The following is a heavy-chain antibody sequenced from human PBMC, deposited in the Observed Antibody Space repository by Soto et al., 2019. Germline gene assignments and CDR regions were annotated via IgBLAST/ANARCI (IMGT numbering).Heavy chain of an antibody. J-gene: IGHJ6*02. CDR1: GYTFSNHW. Sequence: GETLKISCQGSGYTFSNHWINWVRLVPGKGLEWMGIIFPRDSDTRYSPSLQGQVIISVDKSTNTAYLQWTRLTASDTAIYYCAKSIEGGPMDVWGQGTTVTVSS. V-gene: IGHV5-51*01. D-gene: IGHD1-26*01. CDR2: IFPRDSDT. CDR3: AKSIEGGPMDV.